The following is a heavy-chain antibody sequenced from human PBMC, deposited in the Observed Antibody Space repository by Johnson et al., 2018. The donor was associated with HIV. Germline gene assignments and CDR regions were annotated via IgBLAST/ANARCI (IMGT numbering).Heavy chain of an antibody. CDR1: GFIVSSNY. J-gene: IGHJ3*02. CDR2: IYSGGST. CDR3: ARDSGKWSGVRFAFDI. Sequence: VQLVESGGGLIQPGGSLRLSCAASGFIVSSNYMTWVRQAPGKGLEWVSFIYSGGSTYYADSVKGRFTISRDNSKNTLYLQMSSLRAEDTAIYYCARDSGKWSGVRFAFDIWGQGTMVTVSS. V-gene: IGHV3-66*03. D-gene: IGHD3-10*01.